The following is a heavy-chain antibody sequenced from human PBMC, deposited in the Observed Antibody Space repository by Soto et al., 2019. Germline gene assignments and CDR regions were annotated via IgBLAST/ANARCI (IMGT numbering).Heavy chain of an antibody. Sequence: QVQLQESGPGLVKPSDTLSLTCAVSGYSITNVNWWAWIRQPPGKGLEWIGYIFHSGTTHYNPSLKSRVTMSVDTSKNQFSLKVDSLTAEDTAVYYCARSPYADALDIWDQGTMVTVSS. CDR2: IFHSGTT. J-gene: IGHJ3*02. V-gene: IGHV4-28*01. CDR3: ARSPYADALDI. D-gene: IGHD2-2*01. CDR1: GYSITNVNW.